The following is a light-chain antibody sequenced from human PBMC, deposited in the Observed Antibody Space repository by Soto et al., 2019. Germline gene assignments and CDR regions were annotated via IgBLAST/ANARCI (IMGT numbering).Light chain of an antibody. CDR3: QQYNSYSRT. CDR1: QGINSY. V-gene: IGKV1-27*01. J-gene: IGKJ1*01. CDR2: AAS. Sequence: EIQMTQSPSSLSASVGDRVTITCRASQGINSYLAWYQQKPGKVPKLLIFAASTLHSGVPSRFSGSGSGTDFTLTISSLQPDDFATYYCQQYNSYSRTFGQGTKVDIK.